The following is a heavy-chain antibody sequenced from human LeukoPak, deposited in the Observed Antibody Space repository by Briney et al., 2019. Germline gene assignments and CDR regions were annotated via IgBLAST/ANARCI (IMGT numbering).Heavy chain of an antibody. CDR3: TRGSYDVLTGYSTLGEY. D-gene: IGHD3-9*01. J-gene: IGHJ4*02. CDR2: IYYSGST. V-gene: IGHV4-39*01. CDR1: GGSISSSTYY. Sequence: SETLSLTCNVSGGSISSSTYYWGWIRQPPGKGLEGIGNIYYSGSTYYNPSLKSRLTISVDTSQGQFSLRLSSVTAADTGLYYCTRGSYDVLTGYSTLGEYWGQGALVTVSS.